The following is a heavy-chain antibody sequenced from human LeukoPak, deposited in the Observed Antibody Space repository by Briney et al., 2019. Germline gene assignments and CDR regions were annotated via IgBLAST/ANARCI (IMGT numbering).Heavy chain of an antibody. CDR3: ARDYRPLYPGGLLEQYFDY. J-gene: IGHJ4*02. V-gene: IGHV3-7*01. D-gene: IGHD1/OR15-1a*01. CDR2: IKQDGSEK. Sequence: PGGSLRLSCAASGFTFSSYWMSWVRQAPGKGLEWVANIKQDGSEKYYVDSVKGRFTISRDNAKNSLYLQMNSLRAEDTAVYYCARDYRPLYPGGLLEQYFDYWGQGTLVTVSS. CDR1: GFTFSSYW.